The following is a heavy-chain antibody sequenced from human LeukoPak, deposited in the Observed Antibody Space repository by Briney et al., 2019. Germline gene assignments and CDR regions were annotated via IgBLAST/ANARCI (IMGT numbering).Heavy chain of an antibody. D-gene: IGHD3-22*01. J-gene: IGHJ4*02. V-gene: IGHV3-33*01. CDR3: ARERHDSSGYWYFDY. CDR1: GFTFSSYG. Sequence: HPGRSLRLSCAASGFTFSSYGMHWVRQAPGKGLEWVAVIWYDGSNKYYADSVKGRFTISRDNSKNTLYLQMGSLRAEDMAVYYCARERHDSSGYWYFDYWGQGTLVTVSS. CDR2: IWYDGSNK.